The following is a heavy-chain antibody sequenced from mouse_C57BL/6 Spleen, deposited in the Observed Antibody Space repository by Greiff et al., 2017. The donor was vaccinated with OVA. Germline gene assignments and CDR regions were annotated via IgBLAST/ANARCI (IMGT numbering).Heavy chain of an antibody. Sequence: QVQLQQSGAELVKPGASVKISCKASGYAFSSYWMNWVKQRPGKGLEWIGQIYPGDGDTNYNGKFKGKATLTADTSSSTAYMQLSSLTSEDSAVYVCERSGSYKYYAMDDWGQGTSVTVSS. CDR1: GYAFSSYW. CDR3: ERSGSYKYYAMDD. D-gene: IGHD6-1*01. J-gene: IGHJ4*01. V-gene: IGHV1-80*01. CDR2: IYPGDGDT.